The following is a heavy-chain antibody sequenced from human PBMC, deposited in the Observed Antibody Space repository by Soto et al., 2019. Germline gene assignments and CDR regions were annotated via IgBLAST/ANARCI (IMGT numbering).Heavy chain of an antibody. CDR3: ARGSLRLRRFDY. D-gene: IGHD3-10*01. J-gene: IGHJ4*02. CDR2: IYHSGTT. V-gene: IGHV4-59*11. CDR1: GGSISNHY. Sequence: SETLSLTCTVSGGSISNHYWSWIRQSPGKGLEWIANIYHSGTTNYNLSLKGRVTISIDSSKNQVSLKLNSVTAADTAVYYCARGSLRLRRFDYWGQGTLVTVSS.